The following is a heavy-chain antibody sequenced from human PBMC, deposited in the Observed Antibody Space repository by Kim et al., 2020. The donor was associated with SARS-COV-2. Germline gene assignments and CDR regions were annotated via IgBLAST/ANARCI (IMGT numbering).Heavy chain of an antibody. CDR3: ATLWFGELSYYYYGMDV. D-gene: IGHD3-10*01. CDR2: INHSGST. Sequence: SETLSLTCAVYGGSFSGYYWSWIRQPPGKGLEWIGEINHSGSTNYNPSLKSRVTISVDTSKNQFSLKLSSVTAADTAVYYCATLWFGELSYYYYGMDVWGQGNTVTISS. J-gene: IGHJ6*01. V-gene: IGHV4-34*01. CDR1: GGSFSGYY.